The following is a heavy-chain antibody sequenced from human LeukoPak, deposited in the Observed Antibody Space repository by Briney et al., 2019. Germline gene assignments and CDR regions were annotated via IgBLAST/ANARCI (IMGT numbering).Heavy chain of an antibody. Sequence: PSETLSLTCTVSGGSISSYYWTWIRQPPGKGLEWIGYIYYSGSTKYNPSLKSRVTMSVDTSKNRFSLKLSSVTAADSAVYYCARHRGYCSSTSCSYNWFDPWGQGTLVTVSS. CDR3: ARHRGYCSSTSCSYNWFDP. CDR2: IYYSGST. J-gene: IGHJ5*02. V-gene: IGHV4-59*08. D-gene: IGHD2-2*03. CDR1: GGSISSYY.